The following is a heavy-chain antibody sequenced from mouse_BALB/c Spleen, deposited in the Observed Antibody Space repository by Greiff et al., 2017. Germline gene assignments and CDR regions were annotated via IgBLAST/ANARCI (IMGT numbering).Heavy chain of an antibody. Sequence: EVMLVESGGGLVQPGGSLKLSCAASGFTFSSYTMSWVRQTPEKRLEWVAYISNGGGSTYYPDTVKGRFTISRDNAKNTLYLQMSSLKSEDTAMYYCAKTDNYAAMDYWGQGTSVTVSS. D-gene: IGHD1-3*01. CDR1: GFTFSSYT. J-gene: IGHJ4*01. CDR2: ISNGGGST. CDR3: AKTDNYAAMDY. V-gene: IGHV5-12-2*01.